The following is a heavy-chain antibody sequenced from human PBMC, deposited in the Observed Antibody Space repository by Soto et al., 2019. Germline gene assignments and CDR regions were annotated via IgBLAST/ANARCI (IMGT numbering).Heavy chain of an antibody. CDR1: VDIVSSNSAA. CDR3: ARDRVLLWFGESPANYYYGMDV. CDR2: TYYRSKWYN. D-gene: IGHD3-10*01. V-gene: IGHV6-1*01. J-gene: IGHJ6*02. Sequence: PSQTLSLTCAISVDIVSSNSAAWNCIRQSPSRGLEWLGRTYYRSKWYNDYAVSVKSRITINPDTSKNQFSLQLNSVTPEDTAVYYCARDRVLLWFGESPANYYYGMDVWGQGTTVTVSS.